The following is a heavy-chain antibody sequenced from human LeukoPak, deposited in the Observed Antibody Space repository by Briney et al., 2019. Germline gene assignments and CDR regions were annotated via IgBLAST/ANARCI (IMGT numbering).Heavy chain of an antibody. D-gene: IGHD6-19*01. V-gene: IGHV3-23*01. CDR1: GFTFSSYA. Sequence: GGSLRLSCAASGFTFSSYAMSWVRQASGKGLEWVSAISGSGGSTYYADSVKGRFTISRDNSKNTLYLQMNSLRAEDTAVYYCAKALRLIAVAPAWDFDYWGQGTLVTVSP. CDR2: ISGSGGST. CDR3: AKALRLIAVAPAWDFDY. J-gene: IGHJ4*02.